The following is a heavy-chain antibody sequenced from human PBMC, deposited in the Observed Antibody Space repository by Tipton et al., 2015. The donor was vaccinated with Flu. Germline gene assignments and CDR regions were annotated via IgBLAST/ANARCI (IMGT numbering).Heavy chain of an antibody. CDR1: GYIFTNYW. J-gene: IGHJ4*02. D-gene: IGHD6-25*01. V-gene: IGHV5-51*03. CDR3: VRPATAYNSDDY. Sequence: QLVQSGAQVKRPGESLKISCKGSGYIFTNYWIGWVRQMPGKGLEWMGMIYPGDSDTRYGPSSQGQVTMSVDNSISTVYLQWSSLETSDTAIYYCVRPATAYNSDDYWGQGVLVTVSS. CDR2: IYPGDSDT.